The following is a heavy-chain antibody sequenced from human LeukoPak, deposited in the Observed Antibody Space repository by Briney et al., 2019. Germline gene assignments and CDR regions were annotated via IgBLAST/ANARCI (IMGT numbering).Heavy chain of an antibody. J-gene: IGHJ4*02. CDR3: ARIDDSSGYGYYFDY. D-gene: IGHD3-22*01. V-gene: IGHV5-51*01. Sequence: GESLKISCKGSGYSFTSYWIGWVRQMPGKGLEWMGMIYPGDSDTRYSPSFQGQVTISADKSISTAYLQWSSLKASDTAMYYCARIDDSSGYGYYFDYWGQGTLVTVSS. CDR1: GYSFTSYW. CDR2: IYPGDSDT.